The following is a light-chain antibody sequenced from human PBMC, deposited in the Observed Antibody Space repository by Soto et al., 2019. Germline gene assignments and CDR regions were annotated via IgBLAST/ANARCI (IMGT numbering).Light chain of an antibody. V-gene: IGKV2-28*01. CDR3: MQVLPPPT. J-gene: IGKJ4*01. Sequence: EIVMTQAPLSLPVTPGEPASISCRSSQSLLHTDGYNYVAWYLQKPGHSPQLLIYLASNRASGDPDRFSGSGSGTDFTRKISRVEAEDVGVYYLMQVLPPPTFGGGTKLEIK. CDR1: QSLLHTDGYNY. CDR2: LAS.